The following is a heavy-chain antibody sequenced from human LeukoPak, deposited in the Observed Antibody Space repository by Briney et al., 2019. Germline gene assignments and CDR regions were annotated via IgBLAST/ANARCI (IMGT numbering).Heavy chain of an antibody. D-gene: IGHD5-24*01. CDR3: ARHASSGTITY. CDR2: IYHSGST. V-gene: IGHV4-38-2*01. Sequence: PSETLSLTCAVSGYSISSGYYWGWIRPPPGKGLEWIGSIYHSGSTYYNPSLKSRVTISVDTSKNQFSLKLSSMTAADTAVYYCARHASSGTITYWGQGTLVTVSS. CDR1: GYSISSGYY. J-gene: IGHJ4*02.